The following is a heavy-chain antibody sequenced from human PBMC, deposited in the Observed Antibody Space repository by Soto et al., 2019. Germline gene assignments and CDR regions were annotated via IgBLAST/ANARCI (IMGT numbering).Heavy chain of an antibody. Sequence: GGSLRLSCAPSGFIFSSYWMSWVRQAPGKGLEWVANINRDGSVRNYVDSVKGRFTISRDNAKNSAYLQMDSLRADDTAVYYCTSARSSVGAPGGFIEFWGQGTLVTVSS. D-gene: IGHD1-26*01. J-gene: IGHJ4*02. CDR2: INRDGSVR. V-gene: IGHV3-7*03. CDR3: TSARSSVGAPGGFIEF. CDR1: GFIFSSYW.